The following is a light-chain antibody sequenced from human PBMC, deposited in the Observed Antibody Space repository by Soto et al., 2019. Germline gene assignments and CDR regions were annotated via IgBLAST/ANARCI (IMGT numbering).Light chain of an antibody. CDR2: AAS. CDR1: QSISSS. Sequence: IQLTQSPSSLSASVGDSVTITCRASQSISSSLNLYQQKPGKAPRLLIYAASTLQSGVPSGFSGSGSGTDFALTISSMQPENFANYYCQQTFTTPHTFGQGTKVDIK. J-gene: IGKJ2*01. V-gene: IGKV1-39*01. CDR3: QQTFTTPHT.